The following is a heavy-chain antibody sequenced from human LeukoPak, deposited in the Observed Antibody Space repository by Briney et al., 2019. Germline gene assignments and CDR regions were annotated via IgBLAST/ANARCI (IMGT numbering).Heavy chain of an antibody. Sequence: GGSLRLSCAASGFTFSSYSMNWVRQAPGKGLEWVSSISSSSSYIYYADSVKGRFTISRDNAKNSLYLQMNSLRAEDTAVYYCARAGWGGDDNLDYWGQGTLVTVSS. V-gene: IGHV3-21*01. D-gene: IGHD2-21*02. CDR3: ARAGWGGDDNLDY. CDR2: ISSSSSYI. CDR1: GFTFSSYS. J-gene: IGHJ4*02.